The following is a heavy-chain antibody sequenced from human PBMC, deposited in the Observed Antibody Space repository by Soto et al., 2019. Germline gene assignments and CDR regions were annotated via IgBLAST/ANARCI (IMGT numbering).Heavy chain of an antibody. Sequence: RWSLRLSCAASVFTFSSYAMNWFRQAPGKGLEWVSSVSANGRNTYYADSVKGRFTVSRDKSKNALFLQLDSLRVEDTAIYYCAKDLSSLGWLALGAPFDSWGPGTLVTVSS. CDR1: VFTFSSYA. CDR2: VSANGRNT. D-gene: IGHD3-22*01. CDR3: AKDLSSLGWLALGAPFDS. J-gene: IGHJ4*02. V-gene: IGHV3-23*01.